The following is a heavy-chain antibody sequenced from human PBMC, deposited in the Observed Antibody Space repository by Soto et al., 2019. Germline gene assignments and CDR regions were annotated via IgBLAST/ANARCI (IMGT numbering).Heavy chain of an antibody. CDR3: ARGGYCSGGSCLDVYYGMDV. Sequence: ASVKVSCKASGYTFTSYGISWVRQAPGQGLEWMGWISAYNGNTNYAQKLQGRVTMTTDTSTSTAYMELRSLRSDDTAVYYCARGGYCSGGSCLDVYYGMDVWGQGTTVTVSS. CDR2: ISAYNGNT. CDR1: GYTFTSYG. V-gene: IGHV1-18*01. J-gene: IGHJ6*02. D-gene: IGHD2-15*01.